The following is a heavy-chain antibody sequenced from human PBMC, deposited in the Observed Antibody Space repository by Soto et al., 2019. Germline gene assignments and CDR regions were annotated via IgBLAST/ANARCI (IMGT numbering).Heavy chain of an antibody. Sequence: SVKVSCKASGGTFSNYTINWVRQAPGQGLEWMGRITPILTITNYAQKFQGRITITADKSTSTAYMELSGLRSDDTAVYYCARDPGTTGDYFNYWGQGTLVTVSS. D-gene: IGHD1-7*01. J-gene: IGHJ4*02. CDR3: ARDPGTTGDYFNY. V-gene: IGHV1-69*04. CDR1: GGTFSNYT. CDR2: ITPILTIT.